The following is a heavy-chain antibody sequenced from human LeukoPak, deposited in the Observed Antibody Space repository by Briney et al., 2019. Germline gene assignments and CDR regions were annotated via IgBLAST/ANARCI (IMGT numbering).Heavy chain of an antibody. Sequence: PSETLSLTCTVSGGSISSYYWSWIRQPPGEGLDWIGYIYYSGSTNYNPSLKSRVTISVDTSKNQFSLKLSSVTAADTAVYYCARLGPIYWYFDLWGRGTLVTVSS. J-gene: IGHJ2*01. CDR2: IYYSGST. CDR3: ARLGPIYWYFDL. V-gene: IGHV4-59*08. CDR1: GGSISSYY. D-gene: IGHD2-21*01.